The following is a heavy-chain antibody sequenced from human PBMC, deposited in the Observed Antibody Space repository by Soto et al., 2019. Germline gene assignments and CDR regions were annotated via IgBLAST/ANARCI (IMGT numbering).Heavy chain of an antibody. J-gene: IGHJ6*02. CDR3: ARAFHFPEGYSLQSTNPFYYYYGMDV. V-gene: IGHV1-69*01. CDR2: IIPIFGTA. D-gene: IGHD5-18*01. CDR1: GGTFSSYA. Sequence: QVQLVQSGAEVKKPGSSVKVSCKASGGTFSSYAISWVRQAPGQGLEWMGGIIPIFGTANYAQKFQGRVTITADESTSTAYMELSSLRSEDTAVYYCARAFHFPEGYSLQSTNPFYYYYGMDVWGQGTTVTVSS.